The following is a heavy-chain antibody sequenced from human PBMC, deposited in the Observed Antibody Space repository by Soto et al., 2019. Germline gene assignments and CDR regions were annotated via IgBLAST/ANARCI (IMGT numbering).Heavy chain of an antibody. V-gene: IGHV1-69*12. J-gene: IGHJ5*02. CDR1: GGTFSSYA. Sequence: QVQLVQSGAEVKKPGSSVKVSCKASGGTFSSYAISWVRQAPGQGLEWMGGIIPIFGTANYAQKFQGRVTITADESTTTAYMELSSLRSEDTAVYYCARDDADGYITLEDWFDPWGKGTLVTVSS. D-gene: IGHD5-12*01. CDR3: ARDDADGYITLEDWFDP. CDR2: IIPIFGTA.